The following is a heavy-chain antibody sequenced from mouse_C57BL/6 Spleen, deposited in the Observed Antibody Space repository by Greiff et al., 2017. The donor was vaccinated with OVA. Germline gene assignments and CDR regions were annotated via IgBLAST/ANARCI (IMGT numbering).Heavy chain of an antibody. CDR1: GYTFTSYW. J-gene: IGHJ4*01. Sequence: VQLQQPGAELVKPGASVKLSCKASGYTFTSYWMQWVKQRPGQGLEWIGEIDPSDSYTNYNQKLKGKATLTVDTSSSTAYMQLSSLTSEDSAVYYCARRGDYYDYDRAMDYWGQGTSVTVSS. V-gene: IGHV1-50*01. CDR3: ARRGDYYDYDRAMDY. D-gene: IGHD2-4*01. CDR2: IDPSDSYT.